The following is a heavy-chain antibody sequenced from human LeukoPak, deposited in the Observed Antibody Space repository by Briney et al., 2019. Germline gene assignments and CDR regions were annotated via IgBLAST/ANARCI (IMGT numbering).Heavy chain of an antibody. J-gene: IGHJ6*02. V-gene: IGHV1-69*13. CDR1: GGTFSSYA. CDR2: IIPIFGTA. D-gene: IGHD3-3*01. Sequence: ASVKVSCKASGGTFSSYAISWVRQAPGQGLEWMGGIIPIFGTANYAQKFQGRVTITADESTSTAYMELSSLRFEDTAVYYCARVDYDFWSGYSHYYYYGMDVRGQGTTVTVSS. CDR3: ARVDYDFWSGYSHYYYYGMDV.